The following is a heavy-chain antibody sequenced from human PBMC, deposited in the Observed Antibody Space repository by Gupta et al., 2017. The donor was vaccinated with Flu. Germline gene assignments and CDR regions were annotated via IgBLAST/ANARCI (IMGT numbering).Heavy chain of an antibody. D-gene: IGHD6-19*01. V-gene: IGHV3-15*01. CDR2: IKSKAAGGTT. CDR3: TTYSSGWY. Sequence: SWVRQAPGKGLEWVGRIKSKAAGGTTDYAVPVKGRFTISRDDSKNTLYLQINSLKIEDTAVYYCTTYSSGWYWGQGTLVTVSS. J-gene: IGHJ4*02.